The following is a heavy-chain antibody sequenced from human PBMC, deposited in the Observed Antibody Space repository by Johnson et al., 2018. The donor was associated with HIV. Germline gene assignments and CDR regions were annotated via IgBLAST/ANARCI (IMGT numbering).Heavy chain of an antibody. J-gene: IGHJ3*02. CDR3: ARDHSRDEAFDI. D-gene: IGHD5-24*01. Sequence: VQLVESGGGLVQPGGSLRLSCAASGFTVSSNYMSWVRQAPGKGLEWVSVIYSGGSTYYADSVKGRFTISRDNSKNTLYLQMNSLRAEDKAVYYCARDHSRDEAFDIWGQGTMVTVAS. CDR2: IYSGGST. V-gene: IGHV3-66*01. CDR1: GFTVSSNY.